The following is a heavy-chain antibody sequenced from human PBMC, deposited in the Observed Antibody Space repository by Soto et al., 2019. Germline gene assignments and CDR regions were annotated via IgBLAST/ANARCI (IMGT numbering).Heavy chain of an antibody. CDR3: ARGIGYYFDS. V-gene: IGHV4-39*01. CDR1: GGSISSSSYF. J-gene: IGHJ4*02. CDR2: IHYRGST. D-gene: IGHD5-12*01. Sequence: QLQLQESGPGLVKPSETLSLTCTVSGGSISSSSYFWGWIRQPPGKGLEWIGNIHYRGSTFYNASLKSRVSISVDTYKNQFSLKLSSVTAADSAVYSCARGIGYYFDSWGQGTLVSVSS.